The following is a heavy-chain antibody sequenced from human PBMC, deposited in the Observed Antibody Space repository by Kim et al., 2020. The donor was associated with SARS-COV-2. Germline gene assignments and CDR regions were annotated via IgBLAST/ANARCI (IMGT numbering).Heavy chain of an antibody. Sequence: SVKVSCKASGGTFSSYAISWVRQAPGQGLEWMGRIIPILGIANYAQKYQGRVTITADKSTSTAYMELSSLRSEDTAVYYCARGSYDSSGFYYVYYYGMDVWGQGTTVTFSS. CDR3: ARGSYDSSGFYYVYYYGMDV. D-gene: IGHD3-22*01. CDR2: IIPILGIA. V-gene: IGHV1-69*04. CDR1: GGTFSSYA. J-gene: IGHJ6*02.